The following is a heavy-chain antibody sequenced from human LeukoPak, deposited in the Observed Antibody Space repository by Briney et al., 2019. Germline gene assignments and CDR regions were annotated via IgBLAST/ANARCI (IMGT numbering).Heavy chain of an antibody. V-gene: IGHV3-33*01. D-gene: IGHD2-21*02. Sequence: GRSLRLSCAASGFTFSSYGMHWVRQAPGKGLEWVAVIWYDGSNKYYADSVKGRFTISRDNSKNTLYLQMNSLRAEDTAVCYCARAVVVTAISAYWGQGTLVTVSS. J-gene: IGHJ4*02. CDR2: IWYDGSNK. CDR1: GFTFSSYG. CDR3: ARAVVVTAISAY.